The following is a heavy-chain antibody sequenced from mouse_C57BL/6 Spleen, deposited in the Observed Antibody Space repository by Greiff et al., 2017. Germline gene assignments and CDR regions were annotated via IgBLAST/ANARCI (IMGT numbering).Heavy chain of an antibody. J-gene: IGHJ4*01. Sequence: EVQLQESGAELVRPGASVKLSCTASGFNIKDYYMHWVKQRPEQGLEWIGRIDPEDGDTEYAPKFQGKATMTADTSSNTAYLQLSSLTSEDTAVYYCTTSGFITTAPYYAMDYWGQGTSVTVSS. CDR3: TTSGFITTAPYYAMDY. V-gene: IGHV14-1*01. D-gene: IGHD1-1*01. CDR1: GFNIKDYY. CDR2: IDPEDGDT.